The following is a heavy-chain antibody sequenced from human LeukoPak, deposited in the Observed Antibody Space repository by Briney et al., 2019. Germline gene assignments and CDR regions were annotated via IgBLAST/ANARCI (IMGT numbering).Heavy chain of an antibody. CDR3: ARDRDYDILTGYGFDAFDI. CDR1: RFSFSSYS. J-gene: IGHJ3*02. D-gene: IGHD3-9*01. V-gene: IGHV3-21*01. CDR2: ISSSSSYI. Sequence: PGGSLRLSCAASRFSFSSYSMNWVRQAPGKGLEWVSSISSSSSYIYYADSLKGRFTISRDNAKNSLYLQMNSLRAEDTAVYYCARDRDYDILTGYGFDAFDIWGQGTMVTVSS.